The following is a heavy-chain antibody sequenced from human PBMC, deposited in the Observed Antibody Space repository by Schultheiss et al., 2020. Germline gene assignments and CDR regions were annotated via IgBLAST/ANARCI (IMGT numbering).Heavy chain of an antibody. Sequence: GGSLRLSCAASGFTFSSYWMSWVRQAPGKGLEWVANIKQDGSEKYYVDSVKGRFTISRDNAKNTLYLQMNSLRAEDTAVYYCARVEGSSSWYGYFQHWGKGTLGTVS. CDR1: GFTFSSYW. J-gene: IGHJ1*01. V-gene: IGHV3-7*01. D-gene: IGHD6-13*01. CDR3: ARVEGSSSWYGYFQH. CDR2: IKQDGSEK.